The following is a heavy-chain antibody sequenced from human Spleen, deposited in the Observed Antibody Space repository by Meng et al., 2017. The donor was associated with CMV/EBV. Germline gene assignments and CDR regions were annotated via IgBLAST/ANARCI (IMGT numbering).Heavy chain of an antibody. Sequence: GGSLRLSCAVSGFSFSTYVMHWVRQAPGKGLEWVALISYDGKNEYYADSVKGRFTISRDNSKNTLYLQMNSLRAEDTAVYFCAKVGVPVAIRYYFDYWGQGTLVTVSS. CDR2: ISYDGKNE. J-gene: IGHJ4*02. CDR3: AKVGVPVAIRYYFDY. CDR1: GFSFSTYV. V-gene: IGHV3-30*04. D-gene: IGHD2-2*02.